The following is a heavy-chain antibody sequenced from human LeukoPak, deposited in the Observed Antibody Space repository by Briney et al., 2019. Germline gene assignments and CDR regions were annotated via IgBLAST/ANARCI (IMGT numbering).Heavy chain of an antibody. Sequence: GGSLRLSCAASGFTVSSNYMSWVRQAPGKGLEWVSVIYSGGSTYYADSVKGRFTISRDNSKNTLYLQMNSLRAEDTAVYYCARELGDRYYFGYWGQGTLVTVSS. CDR2: IYSGGST. J-gene: IGHJ4*02. CDR1: GFTVSSNY. D-gene: IGHD1-14*01. V-gene: IGHV3-53*01. CDR3: ARELGDRYYFGY.